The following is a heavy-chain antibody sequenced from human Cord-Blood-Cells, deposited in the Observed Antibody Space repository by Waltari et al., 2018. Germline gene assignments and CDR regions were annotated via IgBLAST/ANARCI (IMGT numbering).Heavy chain of an antibody. Sequence: QLQLQESGPGLVKPSETLSLTCTVSGGSISSSSSYWGWIRQPPGKGLGWIGSIYYSGSTYYNPSLKSRVTISVDTSKNQFSLKLSSVTAADTAVYYCARLRYFDWLFDYWGQGTLVTVSS. CDR2: IYYSGST. CDR3: ARLRYFDWLFDY. V-gene: IGHV4-39*01. D-gene: IGHD3-9*01. CDR1: GGSISSSSSY. J-gene: IGHJ4*02.